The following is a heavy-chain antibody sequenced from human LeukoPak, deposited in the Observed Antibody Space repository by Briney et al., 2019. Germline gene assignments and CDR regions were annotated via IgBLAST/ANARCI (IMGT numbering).Heavy chain of an antibody. CDR1: GGSFSGYY. J-gene: IGHJ6*02. CDR2: INHSGST. CDR3: ARDGLASDYGGSYYYSYGMDV. D-gene: IGHD4-23*01. V-gene: IGHV4-34*01. Sequence: SETLSLTCAVYGGSFSGYYWSWIRQPPGKGLEWIGEINHSGSTNYNPSLKSRVTISVDTSKNQFSLKLSSVTAADTAVYYCARDGLASDYGGSYYYSYGMDVWGQGPTSPSP.